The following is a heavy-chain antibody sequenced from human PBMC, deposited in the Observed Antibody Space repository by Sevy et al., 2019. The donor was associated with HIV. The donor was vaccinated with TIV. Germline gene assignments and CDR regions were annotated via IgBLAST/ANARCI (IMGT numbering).Heavy chain of an antibody. CDR1: GYSLRKLS. V-gene: IGHV1-24*01. D-gene: IGHD2-15*01. CDR2: LGPGNGEI. J-gene: IGHJ5*02. CDR3: ATVGLGYYSGSSYYQGDWFDP. Sequence: ASVKVSCKVFGYSLRKLSMHWVRQAPGKGLEWMGSLGPGNGEITYAQTLQGRVTMTEDTSTDTAYMELSSLTSEDTATYYCATVGLGYYSGSSYYQGDWFDPWGQGTLVTVSS.